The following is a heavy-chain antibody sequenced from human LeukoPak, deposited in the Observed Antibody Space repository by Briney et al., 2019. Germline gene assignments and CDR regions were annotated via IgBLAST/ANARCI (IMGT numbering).Heavy chain of an antibody. J-gene: IGHJ4*02. CDR2: INPNSGGT. CDR1: GYTFTGYY. V-gene: IGHV1-2*02. Sequence: ASVKVSCKASGYTFTGYYMHWVRQAPGQGLEWMGWINPNSGGTNYAQKFQGRVTMTRDTPISTAYMELSRLRSDDTAVYYCARLRDDSSGYYLIDYWGQGTLVTVSS. D-gene: IGHD3-22*01. CDR3: ARLRDDSSGYYLIDY.